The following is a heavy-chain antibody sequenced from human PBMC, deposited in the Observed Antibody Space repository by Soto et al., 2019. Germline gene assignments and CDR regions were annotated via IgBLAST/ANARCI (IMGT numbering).Heavy chain of an antibody. V-gene: IGHV4-30-4*01. CDR3: PREDGYQLPNKWFDP. CDR1: VGSISIGDDC. Sequence: KTSETLCLTCTVSVGSISIGDDCWSWIRQPPGKGLEWIGYISNTGSTYYNLSLKSRLSISLDTSKNQFSLKLNSVTAADAALYYCPREDGYQLPNKWFDPWGQGILVTVSS. CDR2: ISNTGST. D-gene: IGHD2-2*01. J-gene: IGHJ5*02.